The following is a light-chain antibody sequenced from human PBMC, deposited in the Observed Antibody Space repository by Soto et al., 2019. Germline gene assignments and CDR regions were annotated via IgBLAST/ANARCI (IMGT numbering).Light chain of an antibody. J-gene: IGLJ2*01. V-gene: IGLV3-21*04. CDR1: NIGSKS. CDR3: QVWDSSSDHVV. CDR2: YDS. Sequence: SYELTQPPSVSVAPGKTARLTCGGNNIGSKSVHWYQQKPGQAPVLVIYYDSDRPSGIPERFSGSNSGNTATLTISRVEAGDEAEYYCQVWDSSSDHVVFGGGTKLTVL.